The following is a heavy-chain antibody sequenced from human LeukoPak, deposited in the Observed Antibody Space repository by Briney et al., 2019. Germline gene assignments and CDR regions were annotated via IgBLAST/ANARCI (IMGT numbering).Heavy chain of an antibody. V-gene: IGHV4-59*01. CDR3: ARAASYGMDV. J-gene: IGHJ6*02. D-gene: IGHD6-25*01. CDR1: GGSISSYY. CDR2: IYYSGST. Sequence: PPETLSLTCTVSGGSISSYYWSWIRQPPGKGLEWIGYIYYSGSTNYNPSLKSRVTISVDPSKNQFSLKLSSVTAADTAVYYCARAASYGMDVWGQGTTVTVSS.